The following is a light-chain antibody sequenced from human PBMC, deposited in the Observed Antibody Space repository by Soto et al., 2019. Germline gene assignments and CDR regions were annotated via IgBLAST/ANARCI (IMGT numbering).Light chain of an antibody. CDR2: GAS. V-gene: IGKV3-20*01. CDR1: QSVSSSY. Sequence: EIVFTQSPGTLSLSPGERATLSCRASQSVSSSYLAWYQQKPGQAPRLLIYGASSRATGIPDRFSGSGSGTDFTLTISRLEPEGFAVYYCQQYGSSPWTFGQGTKVDIK. J-gene: IGKJ1*01. CDR3: QQYGSSPWT.